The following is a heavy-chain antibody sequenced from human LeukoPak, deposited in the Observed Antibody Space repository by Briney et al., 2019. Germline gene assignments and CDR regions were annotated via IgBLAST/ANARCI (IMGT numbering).Heavy chain of an antibody. V-gene: IGHV1-18*01. CDR1: GFTFSSYG. D-gene: IGHD3-10*01. Sequence: GGSLRLSCAASGFTFSSYGISWVRQAPGQGLEWMGWISAYNGNTNYAQKLQGRVTMTTDTSTSTAYMELRSLRSDDTAVYYCARDLSGFDYWGQGTLVTVSS. J-gene: IGHJ4*02. CDR3: ARDLSGFDY. CDR2: ISAYNGNT.